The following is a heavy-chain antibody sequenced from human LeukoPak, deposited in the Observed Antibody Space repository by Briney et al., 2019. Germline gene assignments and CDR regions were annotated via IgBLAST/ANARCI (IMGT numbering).Heavy chain of an antibody. J-gene: IGHJ4*02. D-gene: IGHD2-15*01. CDR3: AKSPLLGYCSGGSCYQVDN. Sequence: GGSLRLSCPASAFTFNSYAMSWVRQAPGKLLEWVSAIIGSGVSTYYADSVKGRFTIARDNSKNTLFLQMTSLRAKDTAVYYCAKSPLLGYCSGGSCYQVDNWGQGTLVTVSS. CDR1: AFTFNSYA. CDR2: IIGSGVST. V-gene: IGHV3-23*01.